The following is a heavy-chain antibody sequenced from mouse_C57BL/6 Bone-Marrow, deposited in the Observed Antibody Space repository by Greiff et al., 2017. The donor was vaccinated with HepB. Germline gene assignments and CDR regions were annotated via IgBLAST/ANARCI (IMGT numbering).Heavy chain of an antibody. J-gene: IGHJ1*03. V-gene: IGHV5-9*01. CDR1: GFTFSSYT. Sequence: EVKVEESGGGLVTPGGSLKLSCAASGFTFSSYTMSWVRQTPEKRLEWVATISGGGGNTYYPDSVKGLFTISRDNAKNTLYLQMSSLRSEDTDLYYCARRGGTTVPRDFDVWGTGTTVTVSS. CDR3: ARRGGTTVPRDFDV. CDR2: ISGGGGNT. D-gene: IGHD1-1*01.